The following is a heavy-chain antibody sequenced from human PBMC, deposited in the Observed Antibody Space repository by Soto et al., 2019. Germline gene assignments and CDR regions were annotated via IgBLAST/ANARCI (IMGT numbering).Heavy chain of an antibody. V-gene: IGHV3-7*01. Sequence: GGSLRLSCAASGFTFSSYWMSWVRQAPGKGLEWVANIKQDGSEKYYVDSVKGRFTISRDNAKNSLYLQMNSLRAEDTAVYYCAREAQDSAVGAGGVDYWGQGTLVTVSS. CDR2: IKQDGSEK. CDR1: GFTFSSYW. CDR3: AREAQDSAVGAGGVDY. D-gene: IGHD3-10*01. J-gene: IGHJ4*02.